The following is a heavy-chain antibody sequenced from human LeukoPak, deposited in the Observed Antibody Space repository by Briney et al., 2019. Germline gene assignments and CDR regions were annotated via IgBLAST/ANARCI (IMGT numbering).Heavy chain of an antibody. D-gene: IGHD6-19*01. J-gene: IGHJ1*01. V-gene: IGHV3-23*01. Sequence: PGGTLRLSCAASGFTFSDYGMTWVRQAPGKGLEWVSAIGSRGVATFYADSVKGRFTISRDNSRNMLFLQMNSLRAEDTAVYYCARGGKIAVVGTRSPQYFHHWGQGTLVTVSS. CDR3: ARGGKIAVVGTRSPQYFHH. CDR1: GFTFSDYG. CDR2: IGSRGVAT.